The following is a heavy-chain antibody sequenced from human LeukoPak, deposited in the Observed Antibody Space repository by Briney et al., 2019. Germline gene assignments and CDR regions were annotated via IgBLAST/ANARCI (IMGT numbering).Heavy chain of an antibody. D-gene: IGHD2-2*02. V-gene: IGHV1-2*02. CDR3: ARDLLPSETIVVVPAAIDY. Sequence: ASVKVSCKASGYTFTGYYMHWVRQAPGQGLEWMGWINPNSGGTNYAQKFQGRVTMTRDTSISTAYMELSRLRSDDTAVYYCARDLLPSETIVVVPAAIDYWGQGTLVTVSS. CDR1: GYTFTGYY. J-gene: IGHJ4*02. CDR2: INPNSGGT.